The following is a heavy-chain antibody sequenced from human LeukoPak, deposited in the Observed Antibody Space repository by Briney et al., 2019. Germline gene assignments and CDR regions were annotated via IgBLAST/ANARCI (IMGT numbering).Heavy chain of an antibody. CDR2: IYTSGST. D-gene: IGHD1-1*01. V-gene: IGHV4-4*07. J-gene: IGHJ6*03. CDR1: GGSISSYY. Sequence: SETLSLTCTVSGGSISSYYWSWIRQPAGKGLEWIGRIYTSGSTNYNPSLKSRVTMSVDTSKNQFSLKLSSVTAADTAVYYCARVSYTKTRYYYYYYMDVWGKGTTVTVSS. CDR3: ARVSYTKTRYYYYYYMDV.